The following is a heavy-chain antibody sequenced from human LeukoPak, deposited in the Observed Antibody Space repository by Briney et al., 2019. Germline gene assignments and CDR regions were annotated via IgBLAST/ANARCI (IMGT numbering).Heavy chain of an antibody. CDR2: ISSNGGST. CDR3: ARVEMITFGGVIVTQDSDY. Sequence: GGSLRLSCAASGSTFSSYAMHWVRQAPGKGLEYVSAISSNGGSTYYANSVKGRFTISRDNSKNTLYLQMGSLRSDDTAVYYCARVEMITFGGVIVTQDSDYWGQGTLVTVSS. V-gene: IGHV3-64*01. D-gene: IGHD3-16*02. CDR1: GSTFSSYA. J-gene: IGHJ4*02.